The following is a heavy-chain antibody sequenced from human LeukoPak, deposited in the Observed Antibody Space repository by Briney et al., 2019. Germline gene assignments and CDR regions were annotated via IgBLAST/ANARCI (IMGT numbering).Heavy chain of an antibody. CDR2: INHSGST. CDR1: GGSFSGYY. V-gene: IGHV4-34*01. J-gene: IGHJ4*02. CDR3: ARDQGTPSSSYGFFSFDY. Sequence: SETLSLTCAVYGGSFSGYYWSWIRQPPGKGLEWIGEINHSGSTNYNPSLKSRVTISVDTSKNQFSLKLSSVTAADTAVYYCARDQGTPSSSYGFFSFDYWGQGTLVTVSS. D-gene: IGHD5-18*01.